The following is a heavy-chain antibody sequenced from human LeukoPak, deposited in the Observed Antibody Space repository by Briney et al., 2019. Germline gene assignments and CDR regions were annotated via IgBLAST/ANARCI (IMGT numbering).Heavy chain of an antibody. CDR3: ATWGIAVAGTFDY. D-gene: IGHD6-19*01. CDR2: IYYSGST. V-gene: IGHV4-59*08. CDR1: GGSISSSY. Sequence: SETLSLTCSVSGGSISSSYWSWIRQPPGKGLEWIGYIYYSGSTNYNPSFKSRVAISVDTSKNQFSLKLSSVTAADTAVYYCATWGIAVAGTFDYWGQGTLVTVSS. J-gene: IGHJ4*02.